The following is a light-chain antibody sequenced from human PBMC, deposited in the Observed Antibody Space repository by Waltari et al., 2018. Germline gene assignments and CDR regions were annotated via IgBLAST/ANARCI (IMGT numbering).Light chain of an antibody. CDR2: VNSDVSH. J-gene: IGLJ3*02. Sequence: QLVLTQSPSASASLGASVKLTCTLSSGHINNVIAWLQQRPEKGPRYLMKVNSDVSHNKWDDIPGRFSGSGSGAELYLSISSLQSEDEADYICQTGGHGTWVFGGGTKLTVL. V-gene: IGLV4-69*01. CDR3: QTGGHGTWV. CDR1: SGHINNV.